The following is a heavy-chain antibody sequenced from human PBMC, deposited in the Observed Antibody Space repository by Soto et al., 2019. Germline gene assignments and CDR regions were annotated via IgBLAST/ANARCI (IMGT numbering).Heavy chain of an antibody. Sequence: QVQLVQSGAEVKKPGASVKVSCKASGYTFTGYYMHWVRQAPGQGLAWMGWINPNSGGTNYAQKFQGWVTMTRDTSISTAYMELSRLRSDDTAVYYCARGGDILTGRDAFDIWGQGTMVTVSS. CDR1: GYTFTGYY. D-gene: IGHD3-9*01. V-gene: IGHV1-2*04. CDR3: ARGGDILTGRDAFDI. CDR2: INPNSGGT. J-gene: IGHJ3*02.